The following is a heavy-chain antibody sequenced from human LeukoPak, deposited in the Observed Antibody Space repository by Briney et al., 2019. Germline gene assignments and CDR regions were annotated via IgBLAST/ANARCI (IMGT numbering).Heavy chain of an antibody. CDR3: ARGGGLDV. V-gene: IGHV3-7*04. Sequence: XQAPGXGLEWVASINHNGNVNYYVDSVKGRFTISRDNAKNSLYLQMSNLRAEDTAVYFCARGGGLDVWGQGATVTVSS. CDR2: INHNGNVN. J-gene: IGHJ6*02.